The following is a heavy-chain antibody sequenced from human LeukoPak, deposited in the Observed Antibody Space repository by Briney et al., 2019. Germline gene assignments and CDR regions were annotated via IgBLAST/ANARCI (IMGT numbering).Heavy chain of an antibody. D-gene: IGHD3-22*01. CDR3: ARDNRDDYYDSSGFFGAFDI. Sequence: SQTLSLTCTVSGGSISSGGYYWNWIRQHPGKGLEWIGYTYYSGSTYYNPSLRSRLTISVDTSKNQFSLKLSSVTAADTAVYYCARDNRDDYYDSSGFFGAFDIWGQGTMVTVSS. J-gene: IGHJ3*02. CDR1: GGSISSGGYY. V-gene: IGHV4-31*03. CDR2: TYYSGST.